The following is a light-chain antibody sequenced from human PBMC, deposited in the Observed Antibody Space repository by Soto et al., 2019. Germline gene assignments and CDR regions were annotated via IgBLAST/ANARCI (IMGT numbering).Light chain of an antibody. Sequence: EIVLTQSPATLSLSPGERATLSCRASQGVSSYLAWYQQKPGQAPRLLIYDASNRATGIPARFSGSGPGTDFTLTISSLEPEDFAVYYCQQRNNWPLLTFGGGTRVEIK. J-gene: IGKJ4*01. CDR1: QGVSSY. CDR3: QQRNNWPLLT. CDR2: DAS. V-gene: IGKV3D-11*01.